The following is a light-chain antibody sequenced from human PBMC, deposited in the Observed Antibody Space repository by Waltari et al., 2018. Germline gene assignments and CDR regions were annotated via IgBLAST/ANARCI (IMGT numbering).Light chain of an antibody. CDR1: QSFSTF. J-gene: IGKJ1*01. CDR3: QQNYITPQT. Sequence: DIQLTQSPSSLSASVGDRVTITCRASQSFSTFLNWYQHKPGRAPKLLIYGASSLQSGVPSRFSGSGSGTDFTLTISSLQPEDFATYYCQQNYITPQTFGQGTKVEI. V-gene: IGKV1-39*01. CDR2: GAS.